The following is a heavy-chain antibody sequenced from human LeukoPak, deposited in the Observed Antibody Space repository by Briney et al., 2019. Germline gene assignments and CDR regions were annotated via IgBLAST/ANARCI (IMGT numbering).Heavy chain of an antibody. V-gene: IGHV3-48*03. D-gene: IGHD3-9*01. CDR2: IRGSGSTI. J-gene: IGHJ3*02. Sequence: PGGSLRLSCAASGFTFSSYEMNWVRQAPGKGREGVYNIRGSGSTIYYADSVKGRFTISRDNAKNSLYLQMNSLRAEDTAVYYCARSGYDILTGDRIDAFDIWGQGTMVTVSS. CDR1: GFTFSSYE. CDR3: ARSGYDILTGDRIDAFDI.